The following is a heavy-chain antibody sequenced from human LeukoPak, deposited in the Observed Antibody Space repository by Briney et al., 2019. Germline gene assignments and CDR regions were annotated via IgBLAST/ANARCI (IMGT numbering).Heavy chain of an antibody. Sequence: GGSLRLSCAASGFTFSDYYMSWIRQAPGKGLEWVSYISSRGSTIYYADSVKGRFTISRDNAKNSLYLQMNSLRAEDTAVYYCARGNPYYDILTGPPGYWGQGTLVTVSS. J-gene: IGHJ4*02. CDR2: ISSRGSTI. V-gene: IGHV3-11*01. CDR3: ARGNPYYDILTGPPGY. CDR1: GFTFSDYY. D-gene: IGHD3-9*01.